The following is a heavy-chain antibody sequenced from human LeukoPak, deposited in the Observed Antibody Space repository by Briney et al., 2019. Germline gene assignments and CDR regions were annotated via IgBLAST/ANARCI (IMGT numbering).Heavy chain of an antibody. J-gene: IGHJ4*02. D-gene: IGHD5-18*01. V-gene: IGHV3-48*03. CDR2: ISTSGNTI. Sequence: GGSLRLSCAASGFSFISYEMNWVRQAPGKGLEWVSCISTSGNTIYYADSVKGRFTVSRDNAMNSLFLQLNSLRAEDTAVYYCAIDGPGYSFASWGQGTLVTVSS. CDR3: AIDGPGYSFAS. CDR1: GFSFISYE.